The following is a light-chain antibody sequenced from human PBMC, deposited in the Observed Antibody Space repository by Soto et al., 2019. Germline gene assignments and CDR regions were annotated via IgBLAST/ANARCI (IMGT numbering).Light chain of an antibody. CDR1: QTISSW. CDR2: DAS. Sequence: DIQMTQSPSTLSGSVGDRVTITCRASQTISSWLAWYQQKPGKAPKLLIYDASSLESGVPSRFSGSGSGTEFTLTISSLQPEDFATYYCLQHNSYPITFGQGTRLEIK. CDR3: LQHNSYPIT. V-gene: IGKV1-5*01. J-gene: IGKJ5*01.